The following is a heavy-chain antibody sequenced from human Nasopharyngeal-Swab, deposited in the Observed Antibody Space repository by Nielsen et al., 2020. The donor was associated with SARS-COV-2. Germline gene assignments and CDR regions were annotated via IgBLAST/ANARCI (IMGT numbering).Heavy chain of an antibody. J-gene: IGHJ5*02. V-gene: IGHV4-59*01. CDR2: IYYSGST. CDR3: ARDAGYGSGTGVDP. Sequence: SETLSLTCTVSGGSISSYYWSWIRQPPGKGLEWIGYIYYSGSTNYNPSLKSRVTISVDTSKNQFSLKLSSVTAADTAVYYRARDAGYGSGTGVDPWGQGTLVTASS. D-gene: IGHD3-10*01. CDR1: GGSISSYY.